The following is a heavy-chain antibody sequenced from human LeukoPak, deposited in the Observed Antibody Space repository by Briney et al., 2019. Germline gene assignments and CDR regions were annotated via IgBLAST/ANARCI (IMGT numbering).Heavy chain of an antibody. Sequence: TSVKVSCKGSGYTFTNFDINWVRQATGQGLEWRGWMNPNSGNTGSAQKLQGRVTMTMNTSISTAYIELSSLRSEDTAVYYCARGPQWRGDSYYMDVWGRGTTVTVSS. CDR2: MNPNSGNT. CDR3: ARGPQWRGDSYYMDV. CDR1: GYTFTNFD. J-gene: IGHJ6*03. D-gene: IGHD6-19*01. V-gene: IGHV1-8*01.